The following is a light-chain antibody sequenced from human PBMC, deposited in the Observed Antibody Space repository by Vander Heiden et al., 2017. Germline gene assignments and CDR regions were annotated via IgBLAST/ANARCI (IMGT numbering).Light chain of an antibody. CDR2: DDS. CDR3: QVWYCGSDYRAYV. CDR1: NIGSKS. V-gene: IGLV3-21*02. J-gene: IGLJ1*01. Sequence: SYVVPQPPSVSVAPGQTATITCEGNNIGSKSVHWYQQEPGQCPVLVVYDDSDRPSGIPERFSGSKSGNTATLTISRVEAGDEADDYCQVWYCGSDYRAYVFGTGTKVTVL.